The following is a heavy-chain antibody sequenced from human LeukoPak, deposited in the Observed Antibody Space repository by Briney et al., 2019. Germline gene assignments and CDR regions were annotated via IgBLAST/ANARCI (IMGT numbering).Heavy chain of an antibody. CDR1: GYSFTSYW. CDR2: IHPGDSGT. CDR3: ARRSTTVTTPYYFDY. J-gene: IGHJ4*02. Sequence: GESLKISCKGSGYSFTSYWIGWVRQMPGKGLEWMGIIHPGDSGTRYSPSFQGQVTFSADKSISTAYLQWSSLKASNTAMYYCARRSTTVTTPYYFDYWGQGTLVTVSS. V-gene: IGHV5-51*01. D-gene: IGHD4-17*01.